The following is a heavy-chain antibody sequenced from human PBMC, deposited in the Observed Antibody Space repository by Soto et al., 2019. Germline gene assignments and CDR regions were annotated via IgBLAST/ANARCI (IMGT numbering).Heavy chain of an antibody. J-gene: IGHJ5*02. CDR2: FDPEDGET. V-gene: IGHV1-24*01. D-gene: IGHD4-17*01. Sequence: ASVKVSCKVSGYTLTELSMHWVRQAPGKGLEWMGGFDPEDGETIYAQKFQGRVTMTEDTSTDTAYMELSSLRSEDTAVYYCATALPYGDYLYTWFDPWGQGTLVTVSS. CDR3: ATALPYGDYLYTWFDP. CDR1: GYTLTELS.